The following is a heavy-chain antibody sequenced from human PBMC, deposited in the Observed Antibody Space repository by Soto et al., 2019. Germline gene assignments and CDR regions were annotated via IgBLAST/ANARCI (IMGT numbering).Heavy chain of an antibody. CDR1: GFILSDCA. Sequence: EVQLVESGGGLVQPGGSLRLSCATSGFILSDCAMNWVRQAPGKGLEWVSHISSSSSDIDYADSVKGRFTVSRDNARNSLYLQMSSLRAEDTAVYYCARDLSWGSNWYYYMDVWGKGTTVTVSS. V-gene: IGHV3-48*01. J-gene: IGHJ6*03. CDR3: ARDLSWGSNWYYYMDV. D-gene: IGHD7-27*01. CDR2: ISSSSSDI.